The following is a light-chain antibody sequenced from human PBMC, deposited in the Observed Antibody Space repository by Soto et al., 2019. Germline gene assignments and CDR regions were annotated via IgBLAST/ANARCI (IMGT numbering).Light chain of an antibody. V-gene: IGKV3-20*01. CDR2: GAS. Sequence: EIVLTQSPGTLSLSPGERATLSCRASQGGFGNYLAWYQQKPGQAPRLLIYGASKRAPGAPDRFSGSGSGTDFTLTINRLEPEDFALYSCHQYGSAAWTLGQGTKVEIK. CDR3: HQYGSAAWT. CDR1: QGGFGNY. J-gene: IGKJ1*01.